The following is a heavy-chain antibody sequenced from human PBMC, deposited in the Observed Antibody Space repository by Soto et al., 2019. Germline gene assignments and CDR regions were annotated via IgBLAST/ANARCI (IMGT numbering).Heavy chain of an antibody. CDR3: ARVGYDRWTFDI. Sequence: GGSLRLSCAASGFTFSSYDMHWVRQATGKGLEWVSAIGTAGDTYYPGSVKGRFTISRENAKNSLYLQMNSLRAGDTAVYYCARVGYDRWTFDIWGQGTTVTVSS. D-gene: IGHD3-22*01. CDR1: GFTFSSYD. V-gene: IGHV3-13*01. J-gene: IGHJ3*02. CDR2: IGTAGDT.